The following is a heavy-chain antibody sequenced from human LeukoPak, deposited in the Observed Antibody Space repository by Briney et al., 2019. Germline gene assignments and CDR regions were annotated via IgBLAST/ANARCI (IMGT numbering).Heavy chain of an antibody. CDR3: ARLAAGTANVVDY. V-gene: IGHV1-8*01. CDR2: MNPNSGNT. CDR1: GYTFTSYD. Sequence: ASVKVSCKASGYTFTSYDINWVRQATGQGLEWMGWMNPNSGNTGYAQKFQGRVTMTKNTSISTAYMELSSLRSEDTAVYYCARLAAGTANVVDYWGQGTLVTVSS. D-gene: IGHD6-19*01. J-gene: IGHJ4*02.